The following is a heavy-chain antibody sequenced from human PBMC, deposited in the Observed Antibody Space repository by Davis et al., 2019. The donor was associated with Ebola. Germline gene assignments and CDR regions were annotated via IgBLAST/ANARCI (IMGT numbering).Heavy chain of an antibody. Sequence: MPSETLSLTCTVSGGSISSSSYYWGWIRQHPGKGLEWIGYIYYSGSTNYNPSLKSRVTISVDTSKNQFSLKLSSVTAADTAVYYCARVPIYGWFDPWGQGTLVTVSS. V-gene: IGHV4-61*05. J-gene: IGHJ5*02. CDR3: ARVPIYGWFDP. CDR1: GGSISSSSYY. D-gene: IGHD3-3*02. CDR2: IYYSGST.